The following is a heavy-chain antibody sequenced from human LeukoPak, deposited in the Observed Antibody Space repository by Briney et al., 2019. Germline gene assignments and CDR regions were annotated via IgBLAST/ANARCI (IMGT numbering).Heavy chain of an antibody. CDR3: ARDKSSHYGDYVYYYYGMDV. CDR1: GCSFSSYY. D-gene: IGHD4-17*01. J-gene: IGHJ6*02. V-gene: IGHV4-59*01. CDR2: IYYSGST. Sequence: PAETLSLTCTVSGCSFSSYYWSWIRQPPGKGLEWIGYIYYSGSTNYNPSLKSRVTISVDTSKNQFSLKLSSVTAADTAVYYCARDKSSHYGDYVYYYYGMDVWGQGTTVTVSS.